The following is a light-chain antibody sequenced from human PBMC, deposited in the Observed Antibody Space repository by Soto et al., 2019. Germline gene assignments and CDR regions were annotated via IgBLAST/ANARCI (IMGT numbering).Light chain of an antibody. Sequence: DIVMTQSPLSLPVTPGEPASISCRSSQSLLHSNGYNYLDWYLQKPGQSPQLLIYLGSNRASGVPDRCSGSGSGTDFTLKISRVEAEDLGVYYCMQALQTPFTFGPGTKVDIK. CDR1: QSLLHSNGYNY. CDR3: MQALQTPFT. J-gene: IGKJ3*01. CDR2: LGS. V-gene: IGKV2-28*01.